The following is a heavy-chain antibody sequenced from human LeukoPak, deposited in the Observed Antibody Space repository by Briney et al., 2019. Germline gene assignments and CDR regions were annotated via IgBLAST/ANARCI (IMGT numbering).Heavy chain of an antibody. D-gene: IGHD2-15*01. Sequence: SETLSLTCTVSGGSISSYYWSWIRQPPGKGLEWIGYIYYSGSTNYNPSLKSRVTISVDTSKNQFSLKLSSVTAADTAVYYCARHGARYCSGGSCYPGPQDYYYYGMDVWGQGTTVTVSS. CDR2: IYYSGST. J-gene: IGHJ6*02. CDR1: GGSISSYY. V-gene: IGHV4-59*08. CDR3: ARHGARYCSGGSCYPGPQDYYYYGMDV.